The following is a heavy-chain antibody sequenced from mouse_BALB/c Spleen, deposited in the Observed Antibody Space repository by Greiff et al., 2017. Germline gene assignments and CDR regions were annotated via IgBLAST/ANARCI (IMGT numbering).Heavy chain of an antibody. D-gene: IGHD2-4*01. CDR2: IYPGSGST. CDR1: GYTFTDYV. Sequence: QVQLQQSGPELVKPGASVKMSCKASGYTFTDYVISWVKQRTGQGLEWIGEIYPGSGSTYYNEKFKGKATLTADKSSNTAYMQLSSLTSEDSAVYFCARSMITTWYFDVWGAGTTVTVSS. CDR3: ARSMITTWYFDV. V-gene: IGHV1-81*01. J-gene: IGHJ1*01.